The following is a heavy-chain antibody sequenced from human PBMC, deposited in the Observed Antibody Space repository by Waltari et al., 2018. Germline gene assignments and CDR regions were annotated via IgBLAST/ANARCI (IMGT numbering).Heavy chain of an antibody. D-gene: IGHD2-15*01. J-gene: IGHJ4*02. CDR3: ARGDIVVVVAATSYFDY. Sequence: QVQLQESGPGLVKPSETLSLTCAVSGYSISSGYYWGWIRQPPGKGLEWIGSIYHSGSTYYNPSLKSRVTISVDTSKNQFSLKLSSVTAADTAVYYCARGDIVVVVAATSYFDYWGQGTLVTVSS. CDR2: IYHSGST. V-gene: IGHV4-38-2*01. CDR1: GYSISSGYY.